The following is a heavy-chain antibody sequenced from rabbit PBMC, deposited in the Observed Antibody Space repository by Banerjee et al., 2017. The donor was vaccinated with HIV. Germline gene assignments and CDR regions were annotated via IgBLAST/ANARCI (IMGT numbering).Heavy chain of an antibody. V-gene: IGHV1S45*01. D-gene: IGHD1-1*01. CDR3: ARDLTGVIGWNFNL. Sequence: QEQLVESGGGLVQPEGSLTLTCKASGFDFSSSGMCWVRQAPGKGLEWIACVDGSSGSTWYASWAKGRFTTSKTSSTTVTLQMTSLTAADTATYFCARDLTGVIGWNFNLWGQGTLVTVS. CDR1: GFDFSSSG. J-gene: IGHJ4*01. CDR2: VDGSSGST.